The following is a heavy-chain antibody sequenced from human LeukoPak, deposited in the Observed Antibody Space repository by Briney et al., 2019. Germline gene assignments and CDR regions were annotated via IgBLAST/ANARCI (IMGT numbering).Heavy chain of an antibody. CDR3: GRAMDY. J-gene: IGHJ4*02. V-gene: IGHV3-7*03. Sequence: GGSLRLSCAASGFTFSSYWMNWARQAPGKGLEWVASINHNGNVNYYVDSVKGRFTISRDNAKNSLYLQMSNLRAEDTAVYYCGRAMDYWGQGTLVTVSS. CDR1: GFTFSSYW. CDR2: INHNGNVN.